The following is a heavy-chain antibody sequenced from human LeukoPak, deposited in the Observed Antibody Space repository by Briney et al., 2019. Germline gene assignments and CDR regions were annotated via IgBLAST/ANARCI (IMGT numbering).Heavy chain of an antibody. Sequence: GASVKVSCKASGYTFTSYGISWVRQAPGQGLEWMGWISAYNGNTNYAQKLQGRVPMTTDTSTSTAYMELGRLRSDDTAVYYCARVGGITGTTLGEEFGYWGQGPLVTVSS. CDR1: GYTFTSYG. J-gene: IGHJ4*02. V-gene: IGHV1-18*01. CDR2: ISAYNGNT. CDR3: ARVGGITGTTLGEEFGY. D-gene: IGHD1-7*01.